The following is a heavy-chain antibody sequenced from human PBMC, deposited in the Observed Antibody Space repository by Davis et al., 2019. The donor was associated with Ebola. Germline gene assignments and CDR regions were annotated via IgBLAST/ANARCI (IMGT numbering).Heavy chain of an antibody. CDR2: IKPDGSEK. D-gene: IGHD3-10*01. V-gene: IGHV3-7*03. CDR3: ARGFGEYRY. Sequence: GESLKISCVVSGFDFDNSWMSWVRQAPGKGLEWVANIKPDGSEKYYVDSVKGRFTISRDNAKTSLYLQMNTLRAEDTAVYYCARGFGEYRYWGQGTLVTVSS. J-gene: IGHJ4*02. CDR1: GFDFDNSW.